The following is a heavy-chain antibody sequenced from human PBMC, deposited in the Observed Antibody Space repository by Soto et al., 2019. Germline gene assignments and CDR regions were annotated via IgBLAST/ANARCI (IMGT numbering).Heavy chain of an antibody. CDR2: ISYDGSNK. V-gene: IGHV3-30*18. D-gene: IGHD3-10*02. J-gene: IGHJ4*02. Sequence: QVQLVESGGGVVQPGSSLRLSCAASGFTFSSYGMHWVRQAPGKGLEWVAVISYDGSNKYYADSVKGRFTISRDNSKNTLYLQMNSLRAEDTAVYYCAKDRLIVRGTPIDYWGQGTLVTVSS. CDR1: GFTFSSYG. CDR3: AKDRLIVRGTPIDY.